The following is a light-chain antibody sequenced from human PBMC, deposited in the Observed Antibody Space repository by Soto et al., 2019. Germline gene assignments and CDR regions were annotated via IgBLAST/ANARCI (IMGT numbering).Light chain of an antibody. CDR2: AAS. Sequence: DIQMTQSPSSVSASVGDRVTITCRASQGIRSWLAWYQQKPGTAPKLLIYAASTLQSGVPSRFSGSGSGTDFSLTISSLQPDDFATYYCQQANSFPITVGQGTRLEIK. J-gene: IGKJ5*01. CDR1: QGIRSW. CDR3: QQANSFPIT. V-gene: IGKV1-12*01.